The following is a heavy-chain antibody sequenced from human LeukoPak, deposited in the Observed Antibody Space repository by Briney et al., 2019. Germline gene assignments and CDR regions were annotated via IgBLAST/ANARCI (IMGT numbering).Heavy chain of an antibody. J-gene: IGHJ3*02. D-gene: IGHD5-18*01. CDR1: GVSIKSYY. Sequence: SETLSLTCAVFGVSIKSYYWSWMRQPPGKGLEWIGYVHYSGTTNYNPSLKSRVIISVDASKNQLSLKLTSLTAADTAVYYCARPGSGYTASGAFEIWGQGTMVTVSS. CDR2: VHYSGTT. V-gene: IGHV4-59*08. CDR3: ARPGSGYTASGAFEI.